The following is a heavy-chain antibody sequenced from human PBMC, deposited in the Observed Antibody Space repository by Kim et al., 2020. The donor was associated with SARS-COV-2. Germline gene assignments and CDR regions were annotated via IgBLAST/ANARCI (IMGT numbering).Heavy chain of an antibody. J-gene: IGHJ6*02. V-gene: IGHV7-4-1*02. D-gene: IGHD3-10*01. CDR2: INTNTGNP. CDR1: GYTFTSYA. Sequence: ASVKVSCKASGYTFTSYAMNWVRQAPGQGLEWMGWINTNTGNPTYAQGFTGRFVFSLDTSVSTAYLQISSLKAEDTAVYYCARDQTMVQGVITPWGAYYYYGMDVWGQGTTVTVSS. CDR3: ARDQTMVQGVITPWGAYYYYGMDV.